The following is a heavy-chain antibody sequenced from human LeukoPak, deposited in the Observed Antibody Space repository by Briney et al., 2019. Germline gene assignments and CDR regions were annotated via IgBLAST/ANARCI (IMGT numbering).Heavy chain of an antibody. CDR2: VYSSGST. D-gene: IGHD3-9*01. CDR1: GGAISGYY. Sequence: WDTLTLTCTVSGGAISGYYWSWIRQPAGKGLEWLGRVYSSGSTKYNPSLESRVTISVDTSKNQFSLKLSSVTAADTAVYCCARVDILTGYYPPPRYFDRWGRGTLVSVSS. V-gene: IGHV4-4*07. J-gene: IGHJ2*01. CDR3: ARVDILTGYYPPPRYFDR.